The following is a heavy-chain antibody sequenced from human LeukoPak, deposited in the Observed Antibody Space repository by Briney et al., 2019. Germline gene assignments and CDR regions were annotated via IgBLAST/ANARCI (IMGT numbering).Heavy chain of an antibody. D-gene: IGHD3-22*01. V-gene: IGHV3-23*01. Sequence: GGSLRLSCAASGFTFSSYAMSWVRQAPGKGLEWVSAISVSGGSTYYADSVKGRFTISRDNSKNTLYLQMNSLRAEDTAVYYCAKDRSSHYYDSSGYTFDYWGQGTLVTVSS. CDR3: AKDRSSHYYDSSGYTFDY. CDR2: ISVSGGST. J-gene: IGHJ4*02. CDR1: GFTFSSYA.